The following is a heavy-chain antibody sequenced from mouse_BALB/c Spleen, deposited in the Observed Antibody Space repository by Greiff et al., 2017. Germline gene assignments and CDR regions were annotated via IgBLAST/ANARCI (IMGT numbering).Heavy chain of an antibody. CDR1: GFTFSSYA. J-gene: IGHJ3*01. Sequence: EVKLVESGGGLVTPGGSLKLSCAASGFTFSSYAMSWVRQSPEKRLEWVAEISSGGSYTYYPDTVTGRFTISRDNAKNTLYLEMSSLRSEDTAMYYCARGDYYGSWGQGTLVTVSA. CDR3: ARGDYYGS. V-gene: IGHV5-9-4*01. CDR2: ISSGGSYT. D-gene: IGHD1-1*01.